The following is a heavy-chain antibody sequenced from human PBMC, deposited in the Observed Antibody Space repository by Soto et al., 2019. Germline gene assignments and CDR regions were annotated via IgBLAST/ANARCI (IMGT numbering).Heavy chain of an antibody. CDR1: GGSFSGYY. V-gene: IGHV4-34*01. CDR3: ARGKGYTGYDCFDP. D-gene: IGHD5-12*01. CDR2: IDHTGST. Sequence: PSQTLSLTCAVYGGSFSGYYWSWIRQSPKKGLEWIGEIDHTGSTNYNPSLKSRVSISIDTSKNQFSLRLSSVTAADTAVYYCARGKGYTGYDCFDPWGQGNLVTVS. J-gene: IGHJ5*02.